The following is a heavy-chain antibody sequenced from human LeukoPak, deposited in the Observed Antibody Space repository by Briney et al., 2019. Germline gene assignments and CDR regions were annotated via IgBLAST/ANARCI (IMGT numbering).Heavy chain of an antibody. D-gene: IGHD6-19*01. CDR3: GRGGWSLDY. CDR2: IHYSGTT. CDR1: GGSISSYY. V-gene: IGHV4-59*01. J-gene: IGHJ4*02. Sequence: PSETLSLTCTVSGGSISSYYWSWIRQPPGKGLEWIGYIHYSGTTNYDPSLKSRVTMSVDTSNNQFSLKLNSVTAADTAVYYCGRGGWSLDYWGQGALVTVSS.